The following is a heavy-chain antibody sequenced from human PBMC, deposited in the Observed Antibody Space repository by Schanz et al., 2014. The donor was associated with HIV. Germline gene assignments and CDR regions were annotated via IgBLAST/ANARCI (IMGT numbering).Heavy chain of an antibody. Sequence: QLYLQQWGSGLFKPAETLSLTCGVFGGSFSGYYWGWIRQSPEKGLEWIGEVSHSGSNNYNPSLKSRLAIALDPSKSHFSLKVNSVTAADTALYYCARRPKRWLDQVNSAGAFDVWGPGTLVTVSS. CDR3: ARRPKRWLDQVNSAGAFDV. D-gene: IGHD5-12*01. V-gene: IGHV4-34*01. CDR1: GGSFSGYY. J-gene: IGHJ3*01. CDR2: VSHSGSN.